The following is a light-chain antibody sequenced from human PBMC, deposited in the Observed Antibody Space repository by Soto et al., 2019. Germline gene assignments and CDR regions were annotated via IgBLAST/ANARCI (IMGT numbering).Light chain of an antibody. CDR2: GNS. CDR1: SSNIGAGYV. CDR3: QSYDSSLSGYV. J-gene: IGLJ1*01. V-gene: IGLV1-40*01. Sequence: SVLTQPPSVPGAPGQKVTISCTGSSSNIGAGYVVNWYHQLPGTAPKLLIHGNSNRPSGVPDRFSGSKSGTSASLAITGLQAEDEADYFCQSYDSSLSGYVFGTGTKVTVL.